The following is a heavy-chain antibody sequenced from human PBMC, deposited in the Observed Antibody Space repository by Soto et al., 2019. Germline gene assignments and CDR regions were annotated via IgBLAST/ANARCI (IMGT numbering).Heavy chain of an antibody. D-gene: IGHD5-18*01. CDR3: ARDQGLGYHQGTYGMDV. Sequence: GGSLRLSCAASGFTFSSYGMHWVRQAPGKGLEWVAVIWYDGSNKYYADSVKGRFTISRDNSKNTLYLQMNSLRAEDTAVYYCARDQGLGYHQGTYGMDVWGQGTTVTVSS. CDR1: GFTFSSYG. V-gene: IGHV3-33*01. CDR2: IWYDGSNK. J-gene: IGHJ6*02.